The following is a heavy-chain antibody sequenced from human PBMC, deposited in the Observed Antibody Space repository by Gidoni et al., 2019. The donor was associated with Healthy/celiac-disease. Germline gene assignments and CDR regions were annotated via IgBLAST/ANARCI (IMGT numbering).Heavy chain of an antibody. D-gene: IGHD6-19*01. CDR3: ARNIAVAGTVGCWFDP. CDR2: IYYSGST. J-gene: IGHJ5*02. CDR1: GGSISRYY. V-gene: IGHV4-59*01. Sequence: QVQLQESGPGLVKPSETLSLTCTVSGGSISRYYWSWIRQPQGKGLECIGYIYYSGSTNYNPSLKSRVTISVDTSKNQFSLKLSSVTAADTAVYYCARNIAVAGTVGCWFDPWGQGTLVTVSS.